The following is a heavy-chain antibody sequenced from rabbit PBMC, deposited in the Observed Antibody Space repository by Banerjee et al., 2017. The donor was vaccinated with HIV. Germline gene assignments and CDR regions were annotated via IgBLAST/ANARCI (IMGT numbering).Heavy chain of an antibody. V-gene: IGHV1S40*01. CDR3: ARDLAGVIGWNFNF. J-gene: IGHJ3*01. CDR1: GFSFSSVYY. Sequence: QSLEESGGDLVKPGASLTLTCTASGFSFSSVYYMCWVRQAPGKGLEWIACIYAGSSGKTYYASWAKGRFTISKTSSTTVTLQMTSLTAADTATYFCARDLAGVIGWNFNFWGQGTLVTVS. D-gene: IGHD4-1*01. CDR2: IYAGSSGKT.